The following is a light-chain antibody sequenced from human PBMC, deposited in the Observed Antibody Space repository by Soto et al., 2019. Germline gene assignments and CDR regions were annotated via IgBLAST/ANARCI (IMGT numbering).Light chain of an antibody. CDR2: EVS. J-gene: IGLJ1*01. V-gene: IGLV2-14*01. CDR1: SSDVGGYNY. Sequence: QSALTQPASVSGSPGQSITISCTGTSSDVGGYNYVSWYQQHPGKAHKLMIYEVSNRPSGVSNRFYGFKSGNTASLTISGLQTEDEADYYFSSYTSSSSYVFGTGTKLTVL. CDR3: SSYTSSSSYV.